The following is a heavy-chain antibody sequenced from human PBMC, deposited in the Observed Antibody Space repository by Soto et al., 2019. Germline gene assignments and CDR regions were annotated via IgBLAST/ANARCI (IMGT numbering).Heavy chain of an antibody. CDR2: SYWDDGE. CDR1: GFSLTTDGGG. Sequence: QITLKESGPTLVKPTQTLTLTCTFSGFSLTTDGGGVGWVRQPPGEALEWLALSYWDDGERYSRSLKTKLPITKDSPKNQVVLIMTNLDPVASATYYCARSRTLITEDAQVGDFDSWGQGNLVTVSS. J-gene: IGHJ4*02. V-gene: IGHV2-5*02. D-gene: IGHD3-10*01. CDR3: ARSRTLITEDAQVGDFDS.